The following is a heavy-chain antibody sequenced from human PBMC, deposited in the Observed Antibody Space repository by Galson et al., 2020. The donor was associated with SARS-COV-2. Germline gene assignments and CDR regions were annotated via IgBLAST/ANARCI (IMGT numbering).Heavy chain of an antibody. V-gene: IGHV3-7*04. Sequence: GESLKISCAASGFTFSSYWMTWVRQAPGKGLEWVANIKEDGSAKYYMDSVKGRFTISRDNTKNSLYLQMNSLTTEDTAVYYCEGGLKAHYWGQGTPVTVSS. J-gene: IGHJ4*02. CDR1: GFTFSSYW. CDR3: EGGLKAHY. D-gene: IGHD3-16*01. CDR2: IKEDGSAK.